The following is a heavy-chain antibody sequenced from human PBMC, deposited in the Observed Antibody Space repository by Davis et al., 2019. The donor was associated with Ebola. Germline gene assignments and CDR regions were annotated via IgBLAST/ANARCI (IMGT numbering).Heavy chain of an antibody. J-gene: IGHJ4*02. CDR3: ARGHNYAHEY. D-gene: IGHD4-11*01. V-gene: IGHV1-2*02. CDR2: VILKSGAT. CDR1: GYTFTDYN. Sequence: ASVKVSCKASGYTFTDYNILWMRQAAGQGLEWLGWVILKSGATNYEQKSQGRVTMTRDTSISTVNMELSSLRYDDTADYYCARGHNYAHEYWGQGTLVTVSS.